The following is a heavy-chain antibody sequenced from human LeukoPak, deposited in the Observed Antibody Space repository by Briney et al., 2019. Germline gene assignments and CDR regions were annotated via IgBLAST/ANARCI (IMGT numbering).Heavy chain of an antibody. CDR1: GFTVSSNY. D-gene: IGHD4-23*01. V-gene: IGHV3-53*01. CDR2: IYSGGST. CDR3: ARNYGGNWFDP. J-gene: IGHJ5*02. Sequence: GGSLRLSCAASGFTVSSNYMSWVRQAPGKGLEWVSVIYSGGSTYYAGSVKGRFTISRDNSNNTLYLQMNSLRAEDTAVYYCARNYGGNWFDPWGQGTLVTVSS.